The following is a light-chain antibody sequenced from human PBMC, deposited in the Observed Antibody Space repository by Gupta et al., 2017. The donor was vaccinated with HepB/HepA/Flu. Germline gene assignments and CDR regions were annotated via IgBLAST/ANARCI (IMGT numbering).Light chain of an antibody. J-gene: IGKJ4*01. Sequence: DIQLTQSLSFLSASVGDRVTITCRASQDLRSYLAWYQQRPGKAPNLLIYAASTLQSGVPSRFSGSESGTEFTLTISSLQPEDFATYYCQQLNSYPLTFGGGTKVEIK. CDR1: QDLRSY. CDR2: AAS. V-gene: IGKV1-9*01. CDR3: QQLNSYPLT.